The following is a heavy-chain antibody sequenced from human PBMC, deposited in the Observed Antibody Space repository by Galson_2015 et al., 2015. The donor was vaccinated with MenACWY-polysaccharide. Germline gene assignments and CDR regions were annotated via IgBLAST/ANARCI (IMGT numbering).Heavy chain of an antibody. D-gene: IGHD1-26*01. CDR2: SRDKAHNYTT. V-gene: IGHV3-72*01. J-gene: IGHJ3*01. CDR1: GFTFSDHY. Sequence: SLRLSCAASGFTFSDHYMDWVRQAPGKGLEWVGRSRDKAHNYTTKYAASGEGRFSISRDDSKNSLYLQINSLKNEDTAVYYWVRVGHVGAPGAYAFDLSGQATMVTVAS. CDR3: VRVGHVGAPGAYAFDL.